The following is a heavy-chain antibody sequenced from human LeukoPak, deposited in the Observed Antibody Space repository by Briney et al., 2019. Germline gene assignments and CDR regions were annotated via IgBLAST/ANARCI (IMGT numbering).Heavy chain of an antibody. J-gene: IGHJ3*02. Sequence: ASVKVSCKASGYTFTGYYMHWVRQVPGQGLEWMGWINPNSGGTKYAQKLQGRVTMTTDTSTSTAYMELRSLRSDDTAVYYCARHYYGSGSYYKVQSAFDIWGQGTMVTVSS. V-gene: IGHV1-2*02. D-gene: IGHD3-10*01. CDR3: ARHYYGSGSYYKVQSAFDI. CDR2: INPNSGGT. CDR1: GYTFTGYY.